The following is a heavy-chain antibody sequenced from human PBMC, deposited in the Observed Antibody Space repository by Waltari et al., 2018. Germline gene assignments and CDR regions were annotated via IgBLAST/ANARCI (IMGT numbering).Heavy chain of an antibody. CDR1: GYTFTSYA. D-gene: IGHD6-13*01. CDR2: SNPNSCGT. CDR3: ARQGQLVPRGGWFDP. V-gene: IGHV1-2*06. Sequence: QVQLVPSGSELKKPGASVKVSCKASGYTFTSYAMNWVRQAPGQGLEWMGRSNPNSCGTNYAQKCQGRVTMTRDTSISTAYMELSRLRSYDTAVYYCARQGQLVPRGGWFDPWGQGTLVTVSS. J-gene: IGHJ5*02.